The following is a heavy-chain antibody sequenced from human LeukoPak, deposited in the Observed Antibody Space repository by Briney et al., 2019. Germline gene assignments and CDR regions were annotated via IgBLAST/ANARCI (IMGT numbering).Heavy chain of an antibody. V-gene: IGHV4-38-2*02. CDR2: FFHDGST. Sequence: SETLSLTHTVSGFPISSDYYWGWVRHPPGKGLEWTGSFFHDGSTYYNPSLRSRATISVDTSKNQFSLSLTSMTAADTAVYFCASDDYGVFGGENWGQGTLVSVSS. D-gene: IGHD4-17*01. CDR1: GFPISSDYY. J-gene: IGHJ4*02. CDR3: ASDDYGVFGGEN.